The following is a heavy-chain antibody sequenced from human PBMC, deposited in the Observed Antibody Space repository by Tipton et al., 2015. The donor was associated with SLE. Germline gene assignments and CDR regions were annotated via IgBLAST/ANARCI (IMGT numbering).Heavy chain of an antibody. CDR1: GGSFSGYY. Sequence: LRLSCGVYGGSFSGYYWSWIRQPPGKGLEWIGYMSYTGTNNYNPSLRSRVTISGDTSTNQFSLKLTSVSAADTAVYYCARLTPLSGWYYFDYWGQGALVTVSS. J-gene: IGHJ4*02. D-gene: IGHD3-9*01. CDR2: MSYTGTN. V-gene: IGHV4-59*13. CDR3: ARLTPLSGWYYFDY.